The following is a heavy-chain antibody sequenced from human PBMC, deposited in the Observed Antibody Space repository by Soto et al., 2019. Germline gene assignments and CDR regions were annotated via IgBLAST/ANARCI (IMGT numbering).Heavy chain of an antibody. CDR2: ISHSGRT. Sequence: SETLSLTCTVSGASLRSGSYYWSWIRQPPGKGLEWIGYISHSGRTNYDPSLKSRLTMSVDTSQNQFSLQLNSVTAADTAVYYCSYGSSFDYWGQGTLVTVSS. CDR3: SYGSSFDY. V-gene: IGHV4-61*01. CDR1: GASLRSGSYY. J-gene: IGHJ4*02. D-gene: IGHD3-10*01.